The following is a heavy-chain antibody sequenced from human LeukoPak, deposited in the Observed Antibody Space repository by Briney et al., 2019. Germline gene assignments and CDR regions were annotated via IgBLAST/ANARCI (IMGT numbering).Heavy chain of an antibody. Sequence: GGSLRLSCAASGFTFSSYALHWVRQAPGKGLEYVSAISSNGRNTYYANSVKGRFTISRDNSKNTLYLQMGSLRAEDTAVYYCAREDYGSGSYPLDYWGQGTLVTVSP. J-gene: IGHJ4*02. CDR1: GFTFSSYA. V-gene: IGHV3-64*01. D-gene: IGHD3-10*01. CDR2: ISSNGRNT. CDR3: AREDYGSGSYPLDY.